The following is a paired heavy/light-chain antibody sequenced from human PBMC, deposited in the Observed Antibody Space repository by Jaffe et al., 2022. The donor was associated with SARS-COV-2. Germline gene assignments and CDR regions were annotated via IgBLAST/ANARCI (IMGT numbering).Heavy chain of an antibody. J-gene: IGHJ5*01. Sequence: QVQLRESGPGLVRPSQTLSLTCSVSGDSISGASYYWNWIRQHPGKGLEWLGYINYSGTTYYNPSLQGRVFISVDTSKNQFSLKLFSVTAADTAVFFCARGATERRPHTWFDSWGPGTLVTVSS. CDR3: ARGATERRPHTWFDS. V-gene: IGHV4-31*03. CDR2: INYSGTT. D-gene: IGHD4-4*01. CDR1: GDSISGASYY.
Light chain of an antibody. CDR1: RHVSTTY. Sequence: IVLTQSPGTLSLSPGERATLSCRASRHVSTTYLAWYQQKPGQAPRLLIYDASSRAIGTPDRFSGSGSGTDFTLTISRLEPEDFAMYYCQQYGSSPLTFGGGTKVEI. CDR2: DAS. J-gene: IGKJ4*01. CDR3: QQYGSSPLT. V-gene: IGKV3-20*01.